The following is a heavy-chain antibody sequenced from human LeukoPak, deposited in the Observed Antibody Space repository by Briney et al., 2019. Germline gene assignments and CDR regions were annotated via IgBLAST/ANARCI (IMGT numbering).Heavy chain of an antibody. V-gene: IGHV3-33*01. CDR3: ARDQGCSSTNCYSLFFHF. Sequence: GGFLRLSCAASGFTFSTYGMHWVRQARGMGLEWVALKWYDGSNKYYADSVKGRFTISRDNSRNTLYLQMNSLRAEDTAVYYCARDQGCSSTNCYSLFFHFWGQGTLVTVSS. CDR1: GFTFSTYG. J-gene: IGHJ4*02. CDR2: KWYDGSNK. D-gene: IGHD2-2*01.